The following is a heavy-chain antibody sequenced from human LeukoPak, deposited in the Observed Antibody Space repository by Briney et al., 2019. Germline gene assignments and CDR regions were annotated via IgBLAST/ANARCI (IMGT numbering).Heavy chain of an antibody. CDR3: ALSPNCGGGSCPAGPGY. V-gene: IGHV3-30*03. Sequence: PGGSLRLSCAASGFSFSFYGMQWVRQAPGKGLEWVAVISSDGSKEYCADSVKGRFSISRDNSKNTLYLQMNSLRDEDTAVYYCALSPNCGGGSCPAGPGYWGQGTLVTVSS. CDR2: ISSDGSKE. D-gene: IGHD2-15*01. J-gene: IGHJ4*02. CDR1: GFSFSFYG.